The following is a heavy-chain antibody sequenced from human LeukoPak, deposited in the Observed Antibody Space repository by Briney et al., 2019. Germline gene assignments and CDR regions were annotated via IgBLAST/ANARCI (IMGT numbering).Heavy chain of an antibody. J-gene: IGHJ5*02. V-gene: IGHV4-30-4*01. CDR3: ALLRFLEWRFTTFDP. Sequence: PSETLSLTCTVSGGSISSGDYYWSWIRQPPGKGLEWIGYIYYSGSTYYNPSLKSRVTISVDTSKNQFSLKLSSVTAADTAVYYCALLRFLEWRFTTFDPWGQGTLVTVSS. CDR1: GGSISSGDYY. CDR2: IYYSGST. D-gene: IGHD3-3*01.